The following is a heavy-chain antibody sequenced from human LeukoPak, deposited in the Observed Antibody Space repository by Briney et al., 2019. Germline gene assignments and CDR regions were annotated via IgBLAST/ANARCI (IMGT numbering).Heavy chain of an antibody. V-gene: IGHV6-1*01. D-gene: IGHD7-27*01. J-gene: IGHJ4*02. Sequence: SQTLSLTCAISGDSVSSNSAGWNWIRQSPSGGLEWLGRTFYRSKWYNDYAVSVKSRITINPDTSKNQFSLQLNSVTPEDTAVYYCGRVGSGDRRYFDSWGQGTLVTVSS. CDR1: GDSVSSNSAG. CDR2: TFYRSKWYN. CDR3: GRVGSGDRRYFDS.